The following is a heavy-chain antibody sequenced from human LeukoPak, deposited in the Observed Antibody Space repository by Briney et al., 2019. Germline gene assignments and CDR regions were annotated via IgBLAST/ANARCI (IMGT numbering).Heavy chain of an antibody. V-gene: IGHV4-39*01. CDR3: ARPTAGPATQGYDS. Sequence: SETLSLTCTVSDGSINNSPYYWAWIRQPPGRGLEWIGSISDRGDTYHNPSLKSRVTISVDTSKNQFSLSVISVTAADTAVYFCARPTAGPATQGYDSWGQGILVTVAS. D-gene: IGHD1-1*01. CDR1: DGSINNSPYY. J-gene: IGHJ4*02. CDR2: ISDRGDT.